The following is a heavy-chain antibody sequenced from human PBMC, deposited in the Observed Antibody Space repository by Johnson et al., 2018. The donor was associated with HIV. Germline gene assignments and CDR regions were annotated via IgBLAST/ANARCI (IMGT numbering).Heavy chain of an antibody. J-gene: IGHJ3*02. D-gene: IGHD6-19*01. CDR3: ARISGWYSPAFDI. CDR2: ISYDGSNK. Sequence: QEKLVESGGGVVQPGRSLRLSCVASGFTFSSYGMHWVRQTPGKGLEWVAVISYDGSNKYYADSVKGRFTISRDNAKNSLYLQMNSLRAEDTAVYYCARISGWYSPAFDIWGQGTMVTVSS. CDR1: GFTFSSYG. V-gene: IGHV3-30*03.